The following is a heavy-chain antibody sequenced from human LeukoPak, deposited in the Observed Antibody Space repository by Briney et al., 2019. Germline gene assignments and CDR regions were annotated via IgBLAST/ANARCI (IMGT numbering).Heavy chain of an antibody. V-gene: IGHV4-59*02. CDR3: ARDFSSSWYYFDY. CDR1: GGSVSNYY. D-gene: IGHD6-13*01. J-gene: IGHJ4*02. Sequence: KTSETLSLTCTVSGGSVSNYYWSWIRQSPGKGLEWIGYIYYTETSYNPSLKSRVTISADTSKNQFSLKLSSVTAADTAVYYCARDFSSSWYYFDYWGQGTLVTVSS. CDR2: IYYTET.